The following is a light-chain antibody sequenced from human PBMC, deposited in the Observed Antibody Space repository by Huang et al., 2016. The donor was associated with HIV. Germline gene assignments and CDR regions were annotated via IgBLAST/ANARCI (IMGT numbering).Light chain of an antibody. J-gene: IGKJ3*01. CDR1: RNIYSY. Sequence: DIQMTQSPSSLSASIGDRVTITCRASRNIYSYLNWYQHRPGKAPKLLIYAAANLEVGVPSRFSGSGSGRNFTLIISSLQPEDFATYYCQQYDSLPRTFGPGTKV. CDR2: AAA. CDR3: QQYDSLPRT. V-gene: IGKV1-33*01.